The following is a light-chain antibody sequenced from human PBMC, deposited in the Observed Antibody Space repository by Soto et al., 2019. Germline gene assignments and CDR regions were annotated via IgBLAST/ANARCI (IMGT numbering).Light chain of an antibody. CDR3: QQYGSSPLT. Sequence: EIVLTQSPGTLSLSPGERATLSCRASQSVSNNYLAWYQQKPGQAPRLLISGASSSATGIPDRFNGSGSGTDFTLTISRLEPEDFAVYYCQQYGSSPLTFGGGTKVEIK. V-gene: IGKV3-20*01. CDR2: GAS. J-gene: IGKJ4*01. CDR1: QSVSNNY.